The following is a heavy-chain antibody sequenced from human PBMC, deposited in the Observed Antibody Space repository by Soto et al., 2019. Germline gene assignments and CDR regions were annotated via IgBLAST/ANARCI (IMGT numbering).Heavy chain of an antibody. CDR3: ARLNYYHILSRIAVDY. V-gene: IGHV4-34*01. D-gene: IGHD3-9*01. Sequence: ETLSLTCAVYGGSFSGYYWSWIRQPPGKGLEWNGEINHSGSTNYNPSLKSRVTISVDTSKNQFSLKLSSVTAADTAVYYCARLNYYHILSRIAVDYWRQVTRVTV. J-gene: IGHJ4*02. CDR1: GGSFSGYY. CDR2: INHSGST.